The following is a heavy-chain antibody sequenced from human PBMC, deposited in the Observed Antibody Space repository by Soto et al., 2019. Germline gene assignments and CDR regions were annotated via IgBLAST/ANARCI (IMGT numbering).Heavy chain of an antibody. CDR3: ARAPSWWYFDL. J-gene: IGHJ2*01. CDR1: GYTFTSCA. Sequence: ASVKVSCKASGYTFTSCAMHWMRQAPGQRLEWMGWINAGNGNTKYSQKFQGRVTITRDTSASTAYMELSSLRSEDTAVYYCARAPSWWYFDLWGRGTLVTVSS. V-gene: IGHV1-3*01. CDR2: INAGNGNT.